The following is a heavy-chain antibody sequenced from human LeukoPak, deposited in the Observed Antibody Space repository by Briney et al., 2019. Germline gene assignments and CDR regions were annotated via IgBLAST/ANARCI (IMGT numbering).Heavy chain of an antibody. Sequence: SETLSLTCAVYGGSFSGYYWSWIRQPPGKGLEWIGEINHSGSTNYSPSLKSRVTISVDTSKNQFSPKLSSVTAADTAVYYCARGQVTTVTSYYFDYWGQGTLVTVSS. CDR3: ARGQVTTVTSYYFDY. V-gene: IGHV4-34*01. CDR1: GGSFSGYY. D-gene: IGHD4-17*01. CDR2: INHSGST. J-gene: IGHJ4*02.